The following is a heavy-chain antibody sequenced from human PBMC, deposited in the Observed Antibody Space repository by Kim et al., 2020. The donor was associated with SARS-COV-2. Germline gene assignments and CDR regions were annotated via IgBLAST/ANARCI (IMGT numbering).Heavy chain of an antibody. D-gene: IGHD3-16*02. CDR3: ARDDTSSHDYVWGSYLPYYYYYGMDV. V-gene: IGHV3-33*01. Sequence: GGSLRLSCAASGFTFSSYGMHWVRQAPGKGLEWVAVIWYDGSNKYYADSVKGRFTISRDNSKNTLYLQMNSLRAEDTAVYYCARDDTSSHDYVWGSYLPYYYYYGMDVWGQGTTVTVSS. J-gene: IGHJ6*02. CDR1: GFTFSSYG. CDR2: IWYDGSNK.